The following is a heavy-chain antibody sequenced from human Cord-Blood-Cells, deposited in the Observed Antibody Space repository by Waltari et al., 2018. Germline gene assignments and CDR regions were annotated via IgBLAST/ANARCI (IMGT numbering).Heavy chain of an antibody. J-gene: IGHJ3*02. CDR2: FDSEEGET. CDR3: AKSSGYCSGGSCYSAAVDI. Sequence: QVQLVQSGAEVKKPGASVKVSCKVSGYTLTELSMQWVRQAPGKGIEWMGGFDSEEGETSYAHKCQGRVTRTEDTSTDTAYMELSSLRSEDTAVYYCAKSSGYCSGGSCYSAAVDIWGQGTMVTVAS. V-gene: IGHV1-24*01. D-gene: IGHD2-15*01. CDR1: GYTLTELS.